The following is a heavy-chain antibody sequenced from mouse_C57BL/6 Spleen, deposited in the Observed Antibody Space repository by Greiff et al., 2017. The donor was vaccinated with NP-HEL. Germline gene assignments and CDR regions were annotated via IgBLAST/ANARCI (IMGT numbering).Heavy chain of an antibody. J-gene: IGHJ4*01. CDR1: GYAFSSSW. CDR2: IYPGDGDT. Sequence: VKLMESGPELVKPGASVKISCKASGYAFSSSWMNWVKQRPGKGLEWIGRIYPGDGDTNYNGKFKGKATLTADKSSSTAYMQLSSLTSEDSAVYFCARRGGKGAMDYWGQGTSVTVSS. CDR3: ARRGGKGAMDY. V-gene: IGHV1-82*01. D-gene: IGHD2-1*01.